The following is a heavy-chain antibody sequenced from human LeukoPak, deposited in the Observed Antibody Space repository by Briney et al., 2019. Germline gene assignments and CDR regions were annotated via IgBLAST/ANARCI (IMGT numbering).Heavy chain of an antibody. CDR2: IYYSGST. D-gene: IGHD6-13*01. Sequence: SETLSLTCTVSGGSISSSSYYWGWIRQPPGKGLEWIGSIYYSGSTYYNPSLKGRVTISVDTSKNQFSLKLSSVTAADTAVYYCARPSTGIAADHDAFDIWGQGTMVTVSS. CDR3: ARPSTGIAADHDAFDI. V-gene: IGHV4-39*01. J-gene: IGHJ3*02. CDR1: GGSISSSSYY.